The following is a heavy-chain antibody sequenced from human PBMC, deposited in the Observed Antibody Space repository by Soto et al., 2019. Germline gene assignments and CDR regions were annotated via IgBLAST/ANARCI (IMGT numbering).Heavy chain of an antibody. V-gene: IGHV3-15*02. CDR2: IYSESGGGTT. CDR3: TKYPLGYCTASTCWGYFDS. Sequence: EVQLVESGGALVKPGGSLRLSCAVSGFTFTNAWMSWVRQAPGKGLEWVGRIYSESGGGTTEYAAAVKGRFTISRDDSENTLFLQMNSLKTEDTAVYYCTKYPLGYCTASTCWGYFDSWGLGTLVTVSS. D-gene: IGHD2-8*01. J-gene: IGHJ4*02. CDR1: GFTFTNAW.